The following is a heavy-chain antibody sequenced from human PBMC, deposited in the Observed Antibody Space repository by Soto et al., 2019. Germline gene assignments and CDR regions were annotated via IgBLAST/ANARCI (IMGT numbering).Heavy chain of an antibody. D-gene: IGHD3-10*01. J-gene: IGHJ6*02. V-gene: IGHV1-46*01. CDR2: INPSGGST. CDR3: ARDLEEYYGSGIHYYYGMDV. CDR1: GHTFTSYY. Sequence: QVQLVQSGAEVKKPGASVKVSCKASGHTFTSYYMHWVRQAPGQGLEWMGIINPSGGSTSYAQKFQGRVTMTRDTSTSTVYMELSSLRSEDTAVYYCARDLEEYYGSGIHYYYGMDVWGQGTTVTVSS.